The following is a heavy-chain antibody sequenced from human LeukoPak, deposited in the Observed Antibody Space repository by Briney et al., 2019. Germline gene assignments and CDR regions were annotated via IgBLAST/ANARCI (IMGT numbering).Heavy chain of an antibody. CDR2: ISAYNGNT. CDR1: GYTFTSYG. Sequence: ASVKVSCKASGYTFTSYGISWVRQAPGQGLEWMGWISAYNGNTNYAQKLQGRVTMTTDTSTSTAYMELSSLRSEDTAVYYCATEGYSAKTQQPGDYWGQGTLVTVSS. CDR3: ATEGYSAKTQQPGDY. V-gene: IGHV1-18*01. J-gene: IGHJ4*02. D-gene: IGHD5-12*01.